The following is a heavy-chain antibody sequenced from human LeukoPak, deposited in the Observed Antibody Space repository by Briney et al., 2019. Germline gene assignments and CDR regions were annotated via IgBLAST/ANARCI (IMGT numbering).Heavy chain of an antibody. Sequence: AETLSLTCAVSGVSISSYYWSWIRQPPGKGLEWIGYIYYSGSTNYNPSLKSRVTISVDTSKNQFSLKLSSVTAVDTAVYYCASRALVFDYWGQGTLVTVSS. V-gene: IGHV4-59*01. CDR2: IYYSGST. D-gene: IGHD1-26*01. J-gene: IGHJ4*02. CDR3: ASRALVFDY. CDR1: GVSISSYY.